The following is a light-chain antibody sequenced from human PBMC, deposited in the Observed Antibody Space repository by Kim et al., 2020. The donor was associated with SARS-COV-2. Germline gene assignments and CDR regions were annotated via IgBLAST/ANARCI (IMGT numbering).Light chain of an antibody. J-gene: IGLJ2*01. Sequence: GHRVPISCSGSQSNVGSKFVYWYQQFPGKAPKILVYSNGQRPSGVPDRFSASKSGTSAFLAISGLRSEDEADYFCATWDDSLNGVIIGGGTQLTVL. CDR2: SNG. V-gene: IGLV1-47*01. CDR3: ATWDDSLNGVI. CDR1: QSNVGSKF.